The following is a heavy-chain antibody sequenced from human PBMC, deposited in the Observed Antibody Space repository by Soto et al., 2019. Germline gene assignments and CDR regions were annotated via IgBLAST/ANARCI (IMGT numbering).Heavy chain of an antibody. Sequence: GGSLRLSCAASGFTLSGYWMHWVRQAPGKGLVWVSRIDNDGSDTVYADSVRGRFTVSRDNAKNSLYLQMNSLRAEDTAVYYCARGLRGPDYWGQGTLVTVSS. CDR3: ARGLRGPDY. V-gene: IGHV3-74*01. J-gene: IGHJ4*02. CDR2: IDNDGSDT. CDR1: GFTLSGYW.